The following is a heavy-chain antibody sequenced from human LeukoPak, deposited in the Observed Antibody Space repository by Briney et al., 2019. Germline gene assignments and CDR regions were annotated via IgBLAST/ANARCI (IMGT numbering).Heavy chain of an antibody. CDR2: VNPNSGGT. CDR1: GYTFTGYY. V-gene: IGHV1-2*06. J-gene: IGHJ3*02. D-gene: IGHD1-26*01. Sequence: ASVKVSCKASGYTFTGYYMHWVRQAPGQGLEWMGRVNPNSGGTNYTQKFQGRVTMTRDTSISTAYMELSRLRSDDTAVCYCATLEPYVGKDAFDIWGQGTMVTVSS. CDR3: ATLEPYVGKDAFDI.